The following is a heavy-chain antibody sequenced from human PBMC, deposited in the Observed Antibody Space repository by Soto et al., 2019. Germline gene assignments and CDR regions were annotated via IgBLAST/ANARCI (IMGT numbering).Heavy chain of an antibody. CDR2: MNPNSGNT. CDR3: AREITAYGYFDL. CDR1: GYTFTSYD. V-gene: IGHV1-8*01. J-gene: IGHJ2*01. Sequence: QVQLVQSGAEVKKPGASVKVSCKASGYTFTSYDINWVRQATGQGLEWMGWMNPNSGNTGYAQKFQGKVTMTRNTSISKAYMELSSLRSEDTAVYYCAREITAYGYFDLWGRGTLVTVSS. D-gene: IGHD3-16*01.